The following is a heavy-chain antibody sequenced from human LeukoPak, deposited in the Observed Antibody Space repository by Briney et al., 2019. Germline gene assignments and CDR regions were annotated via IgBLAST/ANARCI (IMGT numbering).Heavy chain of an antibody. CDR1: GGSFSGYY. CDR3: ARAKRLKCSSTSCYLFDY. D-gene: IGHD2-2*01. CDR2: INHSGST. Sequence: PSETLSLTCAVYGGSFSGYYWSWIRQPPGKGLEWIGEINHSGSTNYNPSLKSRVTILVDKSKNQFSLKLSSVTAADTAVYYCARAKRLKCSSTSCYLFDYWGQGTLVTVSS. V-gene: IGHV4-34*01. J-gene: IGHJ4*02.